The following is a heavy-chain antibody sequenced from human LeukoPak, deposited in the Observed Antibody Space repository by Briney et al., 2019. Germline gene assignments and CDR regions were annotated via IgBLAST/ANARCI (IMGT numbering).Heavy chain of an antibody. CDR2: INQGGSVK. CDR3: ARISIAAAGSDY. Sequence: GGSLRLSCAASGFTFRSYWMSWVRQAPGKGLEWVANINQGGSVKYYVDSVKGRFTISRDNAKNSVYLQMNSLSAEDTAVYYCARISIAAAGSDYWGQGTLVTVSS. J-gene: IGHJ4*02. V-gene: IGHV3-7*01. D-gene: IGHD6-13*01. CDR1: GFTFRSYW.